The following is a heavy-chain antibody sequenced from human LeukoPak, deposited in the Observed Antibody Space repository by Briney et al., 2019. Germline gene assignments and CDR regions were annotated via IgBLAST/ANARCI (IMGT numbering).Heavy chain of an antibody. Sequence: GASVKVSCKASGYTFTSYGISWVRQAPGQGLEWMGWIGAYNGNTNYAQKLQGRVTMTTDTSTSTAYMELRSLRSDDTAVYYCARDIKKTYYYDSSGYVADIWGQGTMVTVSS. CDR3: ARDIKKTYYYDSSGYVADI. CDR2: IGAYNGNT. CDR1: GYTFTSYG. V-gene: IGHV1-18*01. D-gene: IGHD3-22*01. J-gene: IGHJ3*02.